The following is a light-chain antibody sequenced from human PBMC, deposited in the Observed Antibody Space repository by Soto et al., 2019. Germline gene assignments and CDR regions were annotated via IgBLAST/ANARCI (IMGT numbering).Light chain of an antibody. Sequence: EIEMTQSPATLSVSPGERATLSCRASQSVGSNLAWYQQKPGQAPRLLIYGASTRATGIPARFSGSGSGTEFTLTISSLQSEDFAVYYCQQYNNWPPKYTFGRGTKLEIK. CDR1: QSVGSN. CDR3: QQYNNWPPKYT. J-gene: IGKJ2*01. V-gene: IGKV3-15*01. CDR2: GAS.